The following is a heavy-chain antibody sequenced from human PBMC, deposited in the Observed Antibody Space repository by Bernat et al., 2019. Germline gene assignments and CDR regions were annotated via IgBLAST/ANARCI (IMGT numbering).Heavy chain of an antibody. CDR3: GRGRGHNWSY. CDR2: IHHSGST. D-gene: IGHD1-20*01. Sequence: QVQLQQWGAGLLKPSETLSLTCAVYDGSFSDYYWSWIRQPPGKGLEWIGEIHHSGSTKYNPSLKNRVTISVDTSKNQFSLKLSSVTAADTAIYYCGRGRGHNWSYWGQGALVTVSS. V-gene: IGHV4-34*01. CDR1: DGSFSDYY. J-gene: IGHJ4*02.